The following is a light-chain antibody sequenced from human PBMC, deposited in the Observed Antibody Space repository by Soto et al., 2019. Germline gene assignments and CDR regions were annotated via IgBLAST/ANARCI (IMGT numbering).Light chain of an antibody. CDR3: QQYNSYPFT. CDR1: KSISSW. J-gene: IGKJ3*01. V-gene: IGKV1-5*03. CDR2: KAS. Sequence: DIQMTQSPSTLSASVGDRVTITCRASKSISSWLAWYQQNPGKAPTLLIYKASSLESGVPSRFSGSGSGTEFTLTISSLQPDDFATYYCQQYNSYPFTFGPGTKVDIK.